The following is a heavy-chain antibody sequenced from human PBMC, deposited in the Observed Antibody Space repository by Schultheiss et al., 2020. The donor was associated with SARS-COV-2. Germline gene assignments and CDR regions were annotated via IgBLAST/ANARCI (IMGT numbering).Heavy chain of an antibody. D-gene: IGHD6-6*01. V-gene: IGHV4-30-4*08. Sequence: SETLSLTCTVSGGSISSGGYYWSWIRHPGKGLEWIGYIYYIGSTYYNPSLKSRVTISVDTSKNQFSLKLSSVTAADTAVYYCASTAWGQLVHPFDYWGQGTLVTVSS. CDR3: ASTAWGQLVHPFDY. J-gene: IGHJ4*02. CDR2: IYYIGST. CDR1: GGSISSGGYY.